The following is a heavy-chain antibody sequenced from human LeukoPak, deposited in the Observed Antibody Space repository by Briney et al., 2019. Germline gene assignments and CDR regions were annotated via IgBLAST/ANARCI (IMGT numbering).Heavy chain of an antibody. Sequence: SETLSLTCTVSGGSISSYYWSWIRQPPGKGLEWIGYIYYSGSTNYNPSLKSRVTISVDTSKNQFSLKLSSVTAADTAVYYCARHSTGFGENDYWGQGTLVTVSS. CDR2: IYYSGST. CDR1: GGSISSYY. CDR3: ARHSTGFGENDY. D-gene: IGHD3-10*01. J-gene: IGHJ4*02. V-gene: IGHV4-59*08.